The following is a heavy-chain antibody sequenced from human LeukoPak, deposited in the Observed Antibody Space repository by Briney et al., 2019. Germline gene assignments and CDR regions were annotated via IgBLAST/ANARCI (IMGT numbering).Heavy chain of an antibody. D-gene: IGHD5-24*01. CDR3: AKDLAEMATIIDY. J-gene: IGHJ4*02. CDR2: IYSGGST. CDR1: GFTVSSNY. V-gene: IGHV3-53*01. Sequence: GGSLRLSCAVSGFTVSSNYMSWVRQAPGKGLEWVSVIYSGGSTYYADSVKGRFTISRDNSKNTLYLQMNSLRAEDTAVYYCAKDLAEMATIIDYWGQGTLVTVSS.